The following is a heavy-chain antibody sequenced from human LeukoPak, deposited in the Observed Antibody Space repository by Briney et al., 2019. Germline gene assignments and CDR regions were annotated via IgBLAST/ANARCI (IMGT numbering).Heavy chain of an antibody. CDR2: IYHSGST. CDR3: ARDPSLLKIGNFDY. J-gene: IGHJ4*02. D-gene: IGHD2-21*01. V-gene: IGHV4-38-2*02. Sequence: PSETLSLTCTVSGGSISSYYWSWIRQPPGKGLEWIGSIYHSGSTYYNPSLKSRVTISVDTSKNQFSLKLSSVTAADTAVYYCARDPSLLKIGNFDYWGQGTLVTVSS. CDR1: GGSISSYY.